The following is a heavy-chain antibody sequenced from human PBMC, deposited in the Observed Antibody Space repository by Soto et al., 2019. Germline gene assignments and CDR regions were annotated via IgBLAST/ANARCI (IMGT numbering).Heavy chain of an antibody. V-gene: IGHV1-18*01. D-gene: IGHD3-10*01. CDR3: ARDRYGSGGSYYNQPYDY. CDR2: ISAYNGNT. J-gene: IGHJ4*02. CDR1: GSTFTSYG. Sequence: ASVKVSCQASGSTFTSYGIIWVRQAPGQGLEWMGWISAYNGNTNYAQRLQGRVTMTTDTSTSTAYMELRSLRSDDTAVYYCARDRYGSGGSYYNQPYDYWGQGTLVTVSS.